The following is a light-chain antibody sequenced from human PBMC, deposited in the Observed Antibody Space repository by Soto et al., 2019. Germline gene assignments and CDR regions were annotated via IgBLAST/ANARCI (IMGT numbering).Light chain of an antibody. CDR2: GAS. Sequence: ETVLTQSPGTLSLSPGERATLLCRASQSVTGNYLAWYQQTPGQAPRLLIYGASSRATGIPDRFSGSGSGTDVTLTISRLEPEDFAVYYCQQHGAAPPSWTFGQGTKVEIK. CDR3: QQHGAAPPSWT. V-gene: IGKV3-20*01. J-gene: IGKJ1*01. CDR1: QSVTGNY.